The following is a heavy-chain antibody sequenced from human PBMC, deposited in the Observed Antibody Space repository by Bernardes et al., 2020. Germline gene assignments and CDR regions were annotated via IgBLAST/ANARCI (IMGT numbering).Heavy chain of an antibody. V-gene: IGHV1-58*01. CDR2: IVVGSGNT. CDR3: AAGVRYVDWFDP. Sequence: SVKVSCKASGFTFTSSAVQWVRQARGQRLEWIGWIVVGSGNTNYAQKFQERVTITRDMSTSTAYMELSSLRSEDTAVYYCAAGVRYVDWFDPWGQGTLVTVSS. J-gene: IGHJ5*02. D-gene: IGHD2-15*01. CDR1: GFTFTSSA.